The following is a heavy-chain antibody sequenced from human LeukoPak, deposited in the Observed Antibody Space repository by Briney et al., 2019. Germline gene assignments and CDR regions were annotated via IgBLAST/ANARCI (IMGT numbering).Heavy chain of an antibody. J-gene: IGHJ5*02. D-gene: IGHD1-26*01. CDR3: ARGGSQNWFDP. CDR1: GGTFSSYA. V-gene: IGHV1-69*04. Sequence: ASVKVSCKASGGTFSSYAISWVRQAPGQGLEWMGRIIPILGIANYAQKFQGRVTITADKSTSTAYMELSSLRSEDTAVYYCARGGSQNWFDPWGQGTLVTVSS. CDR2: IIPILGIA.